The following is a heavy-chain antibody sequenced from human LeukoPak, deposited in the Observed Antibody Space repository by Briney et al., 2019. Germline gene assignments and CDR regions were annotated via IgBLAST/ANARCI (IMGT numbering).Heavy chain of an antibody. CDR2: ISWNSGSI. J-gene: IGHJ4*02. CDR3: AKDIPWGD. CDR1: GFTFDDYA. V-gene: IGHV3-9*01. Sequence: PGGSLRLSCAASGFTFDDYAMHWVRQAPGKGLEWVSGISWNSGSIGYADSVKGRFTISRDNAKNSLYLQMNSLRAEDTALYYCAKDIPWGDWGRGTLVTVSS. D-gene: IGHD3-16*01.